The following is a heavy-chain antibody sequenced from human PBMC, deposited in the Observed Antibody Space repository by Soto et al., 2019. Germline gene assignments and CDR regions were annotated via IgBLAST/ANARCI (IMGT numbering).Heavy chain of an antibody. V-gene: IGHV4-30-4*02. CDR2: IYYSGST. CDR3: ARDAVPSYGMDV. Sequence: SETLSLTCTVSGGSISSGDYYWSWIRQPPGKGLEWIGYIYYSGSTYYNPSLKSRVTISLDTSKNQFSLKLSSVTAADTAVYYCARDAVPSYGMDVWGQGTTVTVSS. J-gene: IGHJ6*02. CDR1: GGSISSGDYY.